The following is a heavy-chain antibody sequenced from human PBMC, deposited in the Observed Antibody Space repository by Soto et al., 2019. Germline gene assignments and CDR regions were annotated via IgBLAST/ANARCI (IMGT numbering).Heavy chain of an antibody. Sequence: GASVKVSCKASGYTFTSYGISWVRQAPGQGLEWMGWISAYNGNTNYAQKLQGRVTMTTDTSTSTAYMELRSLRSDDTAVYYCARDKGGSYPLTFGMDVWGQGTTATVSS. V-gene: IGHV1-18*01. CDR3: ARDKGGSYPLTFGMDV. CDR2: ISAYNGNT. CDR1: GYTFTSYG. J-gene: IGHJ6*02. D-gene: IGHD1-26*01.